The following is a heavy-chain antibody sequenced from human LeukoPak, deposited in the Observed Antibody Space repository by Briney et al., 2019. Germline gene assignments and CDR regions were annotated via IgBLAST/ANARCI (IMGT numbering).Heavy chain of an antibody. J-gene: IGHJ4*02. CDR1: GFTFSSYG. CDR2: IWYDGSNK. Sequence: GGSLRLSCAASGFTFSSYGMPWVRQAPGKGLEWVAVIWYDGSNKYYADSVKGRFTISRDNSKNTLYLQMNSLRAEDTAVYYCARGGWSAVAGHFDYWGQGTLVTVSS. CDR3: ARGGWSAVAGHFDY. D-gene: IGHD6-19*01. V-gene: IGHV3-33*01.